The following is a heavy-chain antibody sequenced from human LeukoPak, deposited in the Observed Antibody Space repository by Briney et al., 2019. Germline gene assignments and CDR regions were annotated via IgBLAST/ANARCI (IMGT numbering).Heavy chain of an antibody. D-gene: IGHD1-14*01. Sequence: SETLSLTCTASGVSISSYFWSWVRQPAGQGLEWIGRIYTSGSTKYNPSLQSRVTMSLDTSKKQLSLNLGSVTAADTAVYYCARAGTSGGLCDYWGQGILVTVSS. V-gene: IGHV4-4*07. CDR3: ARAGTSGGLCDY. CDR2: IYTSGST. J-gene: IGHJ4*02. CDR1: GVSISSYF.